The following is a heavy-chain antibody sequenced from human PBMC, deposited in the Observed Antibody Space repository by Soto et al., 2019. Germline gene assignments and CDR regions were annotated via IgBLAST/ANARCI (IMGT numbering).Heavy chain of an antibody. CDR3: ARDPGLGGSGSFYI. Sequence: GGSLRLSCAASGFTFSSYGMHWVRQAPGKGLEWVAVIWYDGSNKYYADSVKGRFTISRDNSKNTLYLQMNSLRAEDTAVYYCARDPGLGGSGSFYIWGQGTMVTVSS. J-gene: IGHJ3*02. CDR1: GFTFSSYG. CDR2: IWYDGSNK. V-gene: IGHV3-33*01. D-gene: IGHD3-10*01.